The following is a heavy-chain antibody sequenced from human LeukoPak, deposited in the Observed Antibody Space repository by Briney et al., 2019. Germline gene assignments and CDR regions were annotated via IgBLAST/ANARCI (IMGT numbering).Heavy chain of an antibody. V-gene: IGHV4-30-4*01. J-gene: IGHJ5*02. CDR3: ARGGACGGDCSGWFDP. D-gene: IGHD2-21*02. Sequence: PSETLSLTCTVSGGSISSGDYYWSWIRQPPGKGLEWIGYIYYSGSTYYNPSLKSRVTISVDTSKNQFSLKLSSVTAADTAVYYCARGGACGGDCSGWFDPWGQGTLVTVSS. CDR1: GGSISSGDYY. CDR2: IYYSGST.